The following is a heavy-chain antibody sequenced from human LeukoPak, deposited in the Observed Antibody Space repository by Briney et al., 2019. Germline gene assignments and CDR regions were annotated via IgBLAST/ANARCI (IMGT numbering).Heavy chain of an antibody. CDR2: INPNSGGT. Sequence: GASVKVSCKASGYTFTGYYMHWVRQAPGQGLEWMGWINPNSGGTNYAQKFQGRVTMTRDTSISTAYMELSRLRSDDTAAYYCAKNDFWSGPFDYWGQGTLVTVSS. D-gene: IGHD3-3*01. CDR1: GYTFTGYY. J-gene: IGHJ4*02. V-gene: IGHV1-2*02. CDR3: AKNDFWSGPFDY.